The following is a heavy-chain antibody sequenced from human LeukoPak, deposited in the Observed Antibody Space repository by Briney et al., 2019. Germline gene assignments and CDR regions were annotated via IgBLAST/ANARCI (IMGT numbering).Heavy chain of an antibody. Sequence: GGSLRLSCVASGFMFSNYDMKWVRQAPGKGLEWISCVRTSGETTYCADSVKGRFSVSRDSAQNSLYLQMNNLRVEDTAVYYCARRGPPDFDYWGQGTLVTVSS. CDR1: GFMFSNYD. CDR3: ARRGPPDFDY. V-gene: IGHV3-48*03. J-gene: IGHJ4*02. CDR2: VRTSGETT.